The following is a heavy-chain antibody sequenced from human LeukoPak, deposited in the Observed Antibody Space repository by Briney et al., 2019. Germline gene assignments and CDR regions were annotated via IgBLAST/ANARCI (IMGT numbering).Heavy chain of an antibody. Sequence: SVKVSCKASGGTFSSYAISWVRQAPGQGLEWMGRIIPILGIANYAQKFQGRVTITADKSTSTAYMELSSLRSEDTAVYYCARTPDYYDSSGYDYWGQGTLVTVS. D-gene: IGHD3-22*01. J-gene: IGHJ4*02. V-gene: IGHV1-69*04. CDR3: ARTPDYYDSSGYDY. CDR1: GGTFSSYA. CDR2: IIPILGIA.